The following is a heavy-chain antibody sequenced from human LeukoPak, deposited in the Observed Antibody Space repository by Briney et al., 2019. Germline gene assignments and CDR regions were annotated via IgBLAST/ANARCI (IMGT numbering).Heavy chain of an antibody. V-gene: IGHV3-48*03. CDR2: ISGSSRDT. Sequence: PGGSLRLSCAASGFTFSSYEMNWVRQAPGKGLEWVSYISGSSRDTYYADSVKGRFTISRDDAKNSLCLQMSGLRDEDTAVYYCARDYNYAMDVWGQGTTVTVSS. J-gene: IGHJ6*02. CDR1: GFTFSSYE. CDR3: ARDYNYAMDV.